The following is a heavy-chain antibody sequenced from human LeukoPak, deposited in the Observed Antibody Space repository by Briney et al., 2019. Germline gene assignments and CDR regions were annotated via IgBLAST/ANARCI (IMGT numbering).Heavy chain of an antibody. CDR1: EFTFSSYT. Sequence: GGSLRLSCAASEFTFSSYTMNWVRQAPGKGLEWVPSISSRSSYIYYADSVKGRFTISRDNAKNSLHLQMNSLRAEDTAVYYCARDGGRIAMYYFDSWGQGTLVTVSS. CDR3: ARDGGRIAMYYFDS. V-gene: IGHV3-21*01. J-gene: IGHJ4*02. D-gene: IGHD3-16*01. CDR2: ISSRSSYI.